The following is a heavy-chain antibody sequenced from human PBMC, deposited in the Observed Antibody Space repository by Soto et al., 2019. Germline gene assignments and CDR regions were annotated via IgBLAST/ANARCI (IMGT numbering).Heavy chain of an antibody. CDR3: ARRGLLYRIAAAEFGY. CDR2: SYPGDSDT. Sequence: GESLKISYKGSGYSFTSYWIGWVRQMPGKGLEWMWISYPGDSDTRYSPSFQGQVSNSADKSIRTAYLQWSSLQASDTARYYCARRGLLYRIAAAEFGYWGQGTLVTVSS. D-gene: IGHD6-13*01. CDR1: GYSFTSYW. V-gene: IGHV5-51*01. J-gene: IGHJ4*02.